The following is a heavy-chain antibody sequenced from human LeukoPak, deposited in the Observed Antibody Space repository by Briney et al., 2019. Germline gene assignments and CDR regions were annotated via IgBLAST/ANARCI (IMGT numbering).Heavy chain of an antibody. J-gene: IGHJ5*02. D-gene: IGHD5-24*01. CDR1: GYSLTELS. Sequence: ASVKVSCKVSGYSLTELSMHWVRQAPGKGLEWMGGFDPEDGETIYTQKFQGRVTMTEDTSTDTAYMELSSLRSEDTAVYYCARDNSVRDEAWWFNPWGQGTLVTVSS. CDR3: ARDNSVRDEAWWFNP. CDR2: FDPEDGET. V-gene: IGHV1-24*01.